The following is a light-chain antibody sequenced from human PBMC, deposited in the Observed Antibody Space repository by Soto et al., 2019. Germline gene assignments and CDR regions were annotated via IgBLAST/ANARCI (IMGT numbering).Light chain of an antibody. CDR2: DAS. J-gene: IGKJ4*01. Sequence: EGVLTHSPATLSMSPGDRATLSCRAGQSVNNFLAWYQQKPGQTPRLLIYDASKRATGIPGRFSGSGSGTDFTLTISSLEPEDFAVYYCQQRSNWPPALSFGGGTKVDIK. CDR3: QQRSNWPPALS. CDR1: QSVNNF. V-gene: IGKV3-11*01.